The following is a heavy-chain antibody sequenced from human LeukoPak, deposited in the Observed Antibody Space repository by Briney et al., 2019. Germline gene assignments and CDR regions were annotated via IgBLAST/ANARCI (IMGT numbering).Heavy chain of an antibody. Sequence: KPSETLSLTCTVSGGSISSYYWGWIRQPPGKGLEWIGSVYYSGSTYYNPSLKSRVTISVDTSKNQFSLKLSSVTAADTAVYYCIILRDYYGSGSTFGYWGQGTLVTVSS. CDR1: GGSISSYY. CDR3: IILRDYYGSGSTFGY. V-gene: IGHV4-39*07. CDR2: VYYSGST. D-gene: IGHD3-10*01. J-gene: IGHJ4*02.